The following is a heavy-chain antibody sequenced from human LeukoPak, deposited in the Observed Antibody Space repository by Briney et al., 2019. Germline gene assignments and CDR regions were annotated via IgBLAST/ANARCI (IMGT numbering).Heavy chain of an antibody. J-gene: IGHJ6*02. CDR3: ARGGGLDV. CDR1: GFSFSSYW. D-gene: IGHD3-16*01. CDR2: INHNGNVN. V-gene: IGHV3-7*03. Sequence: GGSLRLSCAASGFSFSSYWMNWARQAPGKGLEWVASINHNGNVNYYVDSVKGRFTISRDNAKNSLYLQMSNLRAEDTVVYFCARGGGLDVWGQGATVTVSS.